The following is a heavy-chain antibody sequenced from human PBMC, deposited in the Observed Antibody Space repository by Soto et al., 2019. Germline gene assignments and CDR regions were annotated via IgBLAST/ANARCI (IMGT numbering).Heavy chain of an antibody. CDR3: AREGGEEWIDYYYYGMDV. J-gene: IGHJ6*02. V-gene: IGHV3-33*01. CDR1: GFDFSNFV. CDR2: IWHDASHE. Sequence: QVQLVESGGGVVQPGTSLTLSCAASGFDFSNFVMHWVRQAQGKGLECVAVIWHDASHEYYGDSVQGRFTISRDNSKHLLYLQMNSLRAEDTAVYYCAREGGEEWIDYYYYGMDVWGHGTTVTVSS. D-gene: IGHD3-3*01.